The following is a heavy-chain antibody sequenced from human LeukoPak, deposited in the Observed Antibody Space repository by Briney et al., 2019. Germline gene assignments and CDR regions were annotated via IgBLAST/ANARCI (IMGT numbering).Heavy chain of an antibody. D-gene: IGHD5-18*01. V-gene: IGHV4-59*01. CDR1: GGSISSCY. CDR3: ARGTRGYSYGYRPHWFDP. Sequence: SETLSLTCTVSGGSISSCYWSWIRQPPGKGLEWIGYIYYSGSTNYNPSLKSRVTISVDTSKNQFSLKLSSVTAADTAVYYCARGTRGYSYGYRPHWFDPWGQGTLVTVSS. CDR2: IYYSGST. J-gene: IGHJ5*02.